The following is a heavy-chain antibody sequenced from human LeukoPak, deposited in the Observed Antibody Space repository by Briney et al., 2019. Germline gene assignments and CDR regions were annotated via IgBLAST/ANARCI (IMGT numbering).Heavy chain of an antibody. CDR3: STLTSRGLSDS. Sequence: AGGSLRLSCVASGFTFSNAWMSWVRLAPGKGLEWVGRIKSKADGETIDYAAPVKGRFTFSRDDSKNMLYLQMNSLKSEDTAVYYCSTLTSRGLSDSWGQGTLVTVSS. CDR2: IKSKADGETI. CDR1: GFTFSNAW. D-gene: IGHD1-20*01. J-gene: IGHJ4*02. V-gene: IGHV3-15*07.